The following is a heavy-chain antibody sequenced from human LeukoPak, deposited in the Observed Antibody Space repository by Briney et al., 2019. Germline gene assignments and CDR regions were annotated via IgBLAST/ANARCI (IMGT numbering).Heavy chain of an antibody. D-gene: IGHD4-23*01. CDR2: IIPILGIA. V-gene: IGHV1-69*16. Sequence: SVKVSCKASGGTFSSYTISWVRQAPGQGLEWMGRIIPILGIANYAQKFQGRVTITTDESTSTAYMELSSLRSEDTAVYYCARDEGGNSALWGQGTLVTVSS. CDR3: ARDEGGNSAL. J-gene: IGHJ4*02. CDR1: GGTFSSYT.